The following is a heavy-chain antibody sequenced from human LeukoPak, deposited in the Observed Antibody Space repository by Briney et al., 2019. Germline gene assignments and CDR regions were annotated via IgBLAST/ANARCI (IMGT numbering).Heavy chain of an antibody. Sequence: GGSLRLPCAASGFTFSDYYMSWIRQAPGKGLEWVSYISSSSSYIYYADSVKGRFTISRDNAKNSLYLQMNSLRAEDTAVYYCARDRSWLDSPDYWGQGTLVTVSS. V-gene: IGHV3-11*06. J-gene: IGHJ4*02. CDR3: ARDRSWLDSPDY. CDR1: GFTFSDYY. CDR2: ISSSSSYI. D-gene: IGHD6-19*01.